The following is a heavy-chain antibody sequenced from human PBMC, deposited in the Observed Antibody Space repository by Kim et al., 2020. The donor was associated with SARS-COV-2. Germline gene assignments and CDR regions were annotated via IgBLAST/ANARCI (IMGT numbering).Heavy chain of an antibody. J-gene: IGHJ6*02. Sequence: GGSLRLSCAASGFTFDDYAMHWVRQAPGKGLEWVSLISGDGGSTYYADSVKGRFTISRDNSKNSLYLQMNSLRTEDTALYYCAKVKTRSPNRPYYYYGMGVWGQGTTVTVSS. CDR3: AKVKTRSPNRPYYYYGMGV. CDR1: GFTFDDYA. D-gene: IGHD2-15*01. CDR2: ISGDGGST. V-gene: IGHV3-43*02.